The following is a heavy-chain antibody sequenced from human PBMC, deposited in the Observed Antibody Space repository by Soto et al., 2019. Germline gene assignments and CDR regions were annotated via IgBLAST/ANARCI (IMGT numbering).Heavy chain of an antibody. J-gene: IGHJ4*02. CDR1: GFTFSDYY. Sequence: QVQLVESGGGLVRSGGSLRLSCADSGFTFSDYYMTWIRQVPGKGLEWVAYISGTSDSIPYADSVKGRFTISRDNAKNSLYLQMNSLRAEDTAVYYCARVGVVTAAGTSDYWGQGTLVTVSS. CDR3: ARVGVVTAAGTSDY. CDR2: ISGTSDSI. V-gene: IGHV3-11*06. D-gene: IGHD6-13*01.